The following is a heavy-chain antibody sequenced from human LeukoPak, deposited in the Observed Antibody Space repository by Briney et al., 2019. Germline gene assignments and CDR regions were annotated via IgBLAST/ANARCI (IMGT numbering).Heavy chain of an antibody. Sequence: PGGSLRLSCAASGFTFNNYSMNWVRQAPGKGLEWVSYISSSSSTIYYADSVKGRFTISRDNSKNTLYLQMNSLRAEDTAVYYCANPNRYYDSSGYRYWGQGTLVTVSS. V-gene: IGHV3-48*01. D-gene: IGHD3-22*01. J-gene: IGHJ4*02. CDR1: GFTFNNYS. CDR2: ISSSSSTI. CDR3: ANPNRYYDSSGYRY.